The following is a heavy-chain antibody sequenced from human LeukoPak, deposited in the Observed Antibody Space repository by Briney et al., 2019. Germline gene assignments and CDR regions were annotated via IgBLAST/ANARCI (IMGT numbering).Heavy chain of an antibody. J-gene: IGHJ5*02. CDR3: ARGSVAGPYNWFDP. CDR2: IIPILGIA. Sequence: ASVKVSCKASGGTFSSYAISWVRQAPGQGLEWMGRIIPILGIANYAQKFQGRVTITADKSTSTAYMELSSLRSEDTAVYYCARGSVAGPYNWFDPWGQGTLVTVSS. V-gene: IGHV1-69*04. D-gene: IGHD6-19*01. CDR1: GGTFSSYA.